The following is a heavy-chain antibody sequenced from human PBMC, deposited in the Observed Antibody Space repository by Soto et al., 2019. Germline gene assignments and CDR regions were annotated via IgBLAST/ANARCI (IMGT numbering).Heavy chain of an antibody. V-gene: IGHV3-15*01. CDR1: GFAFTHVW. CDR3: SADRYCSSNTCPGAFDI. J-gene: IGHJ3*02. Sequence: EVQLLESGGDLAEPGGSLRLSCAASGFAFTHVWMTWVRQAPGRGLEWVGRIKRKIDGETTNYAAPVKGRFTISRDYSKNTLYLQMNSLKTDDSAVYYCSADRYCSSNTCPGAFDIWGQGTTV. D-gene: IGHD2-2*01. CDR2: IKRKIDGETT.